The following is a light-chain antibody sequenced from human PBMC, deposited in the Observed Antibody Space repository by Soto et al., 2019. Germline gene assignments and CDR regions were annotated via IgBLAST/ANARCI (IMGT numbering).Light chain of an antibody. Sequence: QSALTQPASVSGSPGQSITISCTGTSSDVGGYNYVSWYQQHPGKAPKLMIYDVRNRPSGVANRFSGSKSGNTASLTISGLQAEDESDYYCSSYTSSSTIVVFGGGTMLTVL. CDR1: SSDVGGYNY. J-gene: IGLJ2*01. CDR3: SSYTSSSTIVV. CDR2: DVR. V-gene: IGLV2-14*01.